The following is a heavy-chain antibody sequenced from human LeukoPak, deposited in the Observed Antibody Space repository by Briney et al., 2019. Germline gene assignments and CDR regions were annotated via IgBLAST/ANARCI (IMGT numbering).Heavy chain of an antibody. V-gene: IGHV4-39*02. D-gene: IGHD3-3*01. CDR2: IYYSGST. J-gene: IGHJ4*02. CDR1: GGSISSSSYY. CDR3: ARDGFLAVDY. Sequence: SETLSLTCTVSGGSISSSSYYWDWIRQPPGKGLEWIGNIYYSGSTYYNPSLKSRVTISVDTSKNQFSLKLSSVTAADTAVYYCARDGFLAVDYWGQGTLVTVSS.